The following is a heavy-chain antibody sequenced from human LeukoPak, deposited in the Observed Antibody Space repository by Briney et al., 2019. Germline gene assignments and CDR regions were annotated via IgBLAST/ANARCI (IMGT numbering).Heavy chain of an antibody. J-gene: IGHJ6*03. CDR2: IYPGDSDT. CDR3: ARHRGGSSSEGEHYYYYYMDV. D-gene: IGHD6-6*01. CDR1: GYSFTSYW. Sequence: GESLQISCKGSGYSFTSYWIGWVRQMPGKGLEWMGIIYPGDSDTRYSPSFQGQVTISADKSISTAYLQWSSLKASDTAMYYCARHRGGSSSEGEHYYYYYMDVWGKGTTVTVSS. V-gene: IGHV5-51*01.